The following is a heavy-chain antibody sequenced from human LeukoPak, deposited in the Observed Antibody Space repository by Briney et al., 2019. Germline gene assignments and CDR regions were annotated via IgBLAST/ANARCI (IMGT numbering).Heavy chain of an antibody. CDR3: ASMIAYAFDI. J-gene: IGHJ3*02. V-gene: IGHV3-30-3*01. CDR1: GFTFSSYA. D-gene: IGHD3-22*01. Sequence: GGSLRLSCAASGFTFSSYAMHWVRQAPGXXXEWVAVISYDGSNKYYADSVKGRFTISRDNSKNTLYLQMNSLRAEDTAVYYCASMIAYAFDIWGQGTMVTVSS. CDR2: ISYDGSNK.